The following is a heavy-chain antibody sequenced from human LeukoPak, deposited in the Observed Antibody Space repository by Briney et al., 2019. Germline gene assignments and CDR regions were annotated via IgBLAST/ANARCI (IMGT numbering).Heavy chain of an antibody. CDR3: AKSMSTIYRGFFDY. V-gene: IGHV3-23*01. Sequence: GGSLRLSCAASGFTFETYAMSWVRQAPGMGLEWVSGISHDSADTYYADSVKGRLTISRDNSESTRYLQIHSLRAEDTAMYYCAKSMSTIYRGFFDYWGQGILVSVSS. D-gene: IGHD5-24*01. J-gene: IGHJ4*02. CDR2: ISHDSADT. CDR1: GFTFETYA.